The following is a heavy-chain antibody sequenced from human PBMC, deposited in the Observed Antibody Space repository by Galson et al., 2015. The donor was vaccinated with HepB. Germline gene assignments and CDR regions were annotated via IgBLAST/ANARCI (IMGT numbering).Heavy chain of an antibody. CDR3: ARELTYSSGWSVNYYYYGMDV. D-gene: IGHD6-19*01. V-gene: IGHV3-30*04. CDR1: GFTFSSYA. Sequence: LRLSCAASGFTFSSYAMHWVRQAPGKGLEWVAVISYDGSNKYYADSVKGRFTISRDNSKNTLYLQMNSLRAEDTAVYYCARELTYSSGWSVNYYYYGMDVWGQGTTVTVSS. J-gene: IGHJ6*02. CDR2: ISYDGSNK.